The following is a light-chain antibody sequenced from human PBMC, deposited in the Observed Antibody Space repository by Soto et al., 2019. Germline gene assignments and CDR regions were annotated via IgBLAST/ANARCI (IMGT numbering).Light chain of an antibody. V-gene: IGLV2-23*03. CDR3: CSYAGSRTFV. CDR2: ECS. CDR1: SSDVWSYNL. J-gene: IGLJ2*01. Sequence: QSALTQPASVSGSPGQSITISCTGTSSDVWSYNLVSGYQQHPGKSPTLLIYECSKRPSGVSNRFSGSKSGNTASLTISGLQAEAEADYYCCSYAGSRTFVFGGGHMRTVL.